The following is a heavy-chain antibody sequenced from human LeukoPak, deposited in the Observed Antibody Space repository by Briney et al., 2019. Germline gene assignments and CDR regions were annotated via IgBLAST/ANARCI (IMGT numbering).Heavy chain of an antibody. CDR1: GGSISSSSYY. J-gene: IGHJ5*02. Sequence: SETLSLTCTVSGGSISSSSYYWGWIRQPPGKGLEWMGRIYYSGSTYYNPSLKSRVTISEDTSKNQFSLKLSSVTAADTAVYYCAGQYDFWSASGQKNWFDPWGQGTLVTVSS. CDR3: AGQYDFWSASGQKNWFDP. D-gene: IGHD3-3*01. CDR2: IYYSGST. V-gene: IGHV4-39*01.